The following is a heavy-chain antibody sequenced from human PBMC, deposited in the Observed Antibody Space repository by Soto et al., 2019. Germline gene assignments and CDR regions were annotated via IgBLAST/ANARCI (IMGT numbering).Heavy chain of an antibody. Sequence: GESLKISCKGSGYSFTSYWNGWVRQMPGKGLEWTGIIYPGDSDTIYSPSFQGQVTISADKSISTAYLQWSSLKASDTAMYYCARPTGHSSSSLDYWGQGTLVTVSS. D-gene: IGHD6-6*01. CDR3: ARPTGHSSSSLDY. V-gene: IGHV5-51*01. J-gene: IGHJ4*02. CDR2: IYPGDSDT. CDR1: GYSFTSYW.